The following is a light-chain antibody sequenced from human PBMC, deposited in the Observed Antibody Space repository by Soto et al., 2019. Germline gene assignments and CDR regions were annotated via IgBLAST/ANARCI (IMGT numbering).Light chain of an antibody. Sequence: QLVLTQPPSVSGAPGQRVTISCTGSSSNVGAGYDVHWYQHLPGTAPKLLIHGNNNRPSGVPDRFSGSKSGTSASLAITGLQAEDEADYYCQSYDSSLSGSVFGGGTKLTVL. V-gene: IGLV1-40*01. CDR1: SSNVGAGYD. J-gene: IGLJ3*02. CDR2: GNN. CDR3: QSYDSSLSGSV.